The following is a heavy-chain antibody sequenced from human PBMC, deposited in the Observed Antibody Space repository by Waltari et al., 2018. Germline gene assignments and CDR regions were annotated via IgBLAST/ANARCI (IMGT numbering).Heavy chain of an antibody. CDR2: IRREPYNYAT. V-gene: IGHV3-73*01. Sequence: EVPVVESGGGLVQPGGSLNLSCATSGSSFSVSSIPWVRQTSGKGLEWVGRIRREPYNYATAYSASVKGRFTISRDDSKNTAFLQMNSLMTEDTAVYYCSGGEVTGTDFWGQGTLVTVSS. J-gene: IGHJ4*02. D-gene: IGHD6-19*01. CDR1: GSSFSVSS. CDR3: SGGEVTGTDF.